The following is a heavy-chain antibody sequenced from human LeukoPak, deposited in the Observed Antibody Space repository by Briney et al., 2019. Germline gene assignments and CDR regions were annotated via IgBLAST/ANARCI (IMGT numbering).Heavy chain of an antibody. V-gene: IGHV3-21*01. CDR3: ARDAVDTAMDFDY. CDR2: ISSSSSYI. D-gene: IGHD5-18*01. CDR1: GFTFSSYS. Sequence: TGGSLGLSCAASGFTFSSYSMNWVRQAPGKGLEWVSSISSSSSYIYYADSVKGRFTISRDNAKNSLYLQMNSLRAEDTAVYYCARDAVDTAMDFDYWGQGTLVTVSS. J-gene: IGHJ4*02.